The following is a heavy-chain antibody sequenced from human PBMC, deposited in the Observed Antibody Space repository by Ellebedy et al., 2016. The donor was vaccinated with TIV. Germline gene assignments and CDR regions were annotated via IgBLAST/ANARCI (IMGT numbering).Heavy chain of an antibody. V-gene: IGHV3-23*01. CDR1: GFTFSSYA. Sequence: GGSLRLSCAASGFTFSSYAMSWVRQAPGKGLEWVSAISGSGGSTYYADSVKGRFTISRDNSKNTLYLQMNSLRAEDTAVYYCAKGPVDSGSPLNPLYYFDYWGQGTLVTVSS. J-gene: IGHJ4*02. CDR2: ISGSGGST. CDR3: AKGPVDSGSPLNPLYYFDY. D-gene: IGHD1-26*01.